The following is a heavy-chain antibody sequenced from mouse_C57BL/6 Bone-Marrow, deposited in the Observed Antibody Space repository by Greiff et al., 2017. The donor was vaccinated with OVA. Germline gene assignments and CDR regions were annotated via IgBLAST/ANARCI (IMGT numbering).Heavy chain of an antibody. J-gene: IGHJ4*01. Sequence: EVKVEESGGGLVQPKGSLKLSCAASGFSFNTYAMNWVRQAPGKGLEWVARIRSKSNNYATYYADSVKDRFTISRDDSESMLYLQMNNLKTEDTAMYYCVRHGKKLLRAMDYWGQGTSVTVSS. D-gene: IGHD1-1*01. CDR2: IRSKSNNYAT. CDR1: GFSFNTYA. V-gene: IGHV10-1*01. CDR3: VRHGKKLLRAMDY.